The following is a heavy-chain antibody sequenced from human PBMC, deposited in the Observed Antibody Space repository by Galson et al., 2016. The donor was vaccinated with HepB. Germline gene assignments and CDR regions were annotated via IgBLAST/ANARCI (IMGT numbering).Heavy chain of an antibody. V-gene: IGHV4-39*01. CDR1: GDSFNSGDYH. CDR3: ARWGLCPSISCPGGLDV. D-gene: IGHD2-2*01. J-gene: IGHJ6*02. Sequence: SETLSLTCTVSGDSFNSGDYHWVWIRQPPGGPLEWIGTYSGTSHYNSSLTSRVTIAVDTSKSQFYLKLTSVGAADTAVYYCARWGLCPSISCPGGLDVWGRGTTVTVSS. CDR2: YSGTS.